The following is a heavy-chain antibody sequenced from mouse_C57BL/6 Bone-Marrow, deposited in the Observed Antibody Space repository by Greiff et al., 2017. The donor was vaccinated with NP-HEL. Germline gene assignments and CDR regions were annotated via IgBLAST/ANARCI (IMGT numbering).Heavy chain of an antibody. J-gene: IGHJ1*03. CDR3: TITTVLVPWYFDV. CDR1: GFNIKDDY. CDR2: IDPENGDT. V-gene: IGHV14-4*01. D-gene: IGHD1-1*01. Sequence: EVQLQQSGAELVRPGASVKLSCTASGFNIKDDYMHWVKQRPEQGLEWIGWIDPENGDTEYASKFQGKATITADTSSHTAYLQLSSLTSEDTAVYYCTITTVLVPWYFDVWGTGTTVTVSS.